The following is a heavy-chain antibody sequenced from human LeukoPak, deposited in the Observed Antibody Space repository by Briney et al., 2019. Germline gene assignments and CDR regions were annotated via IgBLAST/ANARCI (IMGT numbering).Heavy chain of an antibody. D-gene: IGHD3-3*01. J-gene: IGHJ4*02. CDR2: INPNSGGT. CDR3: ARDRTPPITIFGVVAYYFDY. V-gene: IGHV1-2*02. CDR1: GYTFTGYY. Sequence: ASVKVSCKASGYTFTGYYMHWVRQAPGQGLEWMGWINPNSGGTNYAQKFQGRVTMTRDTSISTAYMELSRLRSDDTAVYYCARDRTPPITIFGVVAYYFDYWGQGTLVTVSS.